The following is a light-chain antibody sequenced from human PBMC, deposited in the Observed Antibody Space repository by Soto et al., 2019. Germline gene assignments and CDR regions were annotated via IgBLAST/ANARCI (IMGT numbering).Light chain of an antibody. CDR1: QSVSSY. CDR2: DAS. Sequence: EIGLTQSAATLSLSPGERATLSCRASQSVSSYLAWYQQKPGQAPRLLIYDASNRATGIPARFSGSGSGTDFTLTINKLEPGDSAAYYCQQYGHSPLTFGGGTKVDIK. CDR3: QQYGHSPLT. V-gene: IGKV3-11*01. J-gene: IGKJ4*01.